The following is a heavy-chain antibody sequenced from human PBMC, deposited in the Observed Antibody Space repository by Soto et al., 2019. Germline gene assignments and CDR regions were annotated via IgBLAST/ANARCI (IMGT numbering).Heavy chain of an antibody. J-gene: IGHJ5*02. Sequence: QVQLQESGPGLVKPSGTLSLTCAVSGGSISSNNWWSWVRQAPGPGLEWIGDIFHSGSTNYTPSLKSRVTLSVDKSKNQFSLKLSSVTAADTAMYYCARLFCSSSSCLTPSWFDPWGQGTLVTVSS. D-gene: IGHD2-2*01. CDR3: ARLFCSSSSCLTPSWFDP. CDR1: GGSISSNNW. V-gene: IGHV4-4*02. CDR2: IFHSGST.